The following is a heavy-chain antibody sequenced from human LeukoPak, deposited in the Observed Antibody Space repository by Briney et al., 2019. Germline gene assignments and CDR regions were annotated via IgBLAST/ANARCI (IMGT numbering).Heavy chain of an antibody. Sequence: GGSLRLSCAASGFTFSSYSMNWVRQAPGKGLEWVSCISSSGRTKYYADSVKGRFTISRDNAKNSLYLQMNSLRAEDTAVYYCARDLLGYNYHYMDVWGKGTTVTVSS. CDR1: GFTFSSYS. CDR3: ARDLLGYNYHYMDV. CDR2: ISSSGRTK. D-gene: IGHD1-20*01. V-gene: IGHV3-48*04. J-gene: IGHJ6*03.